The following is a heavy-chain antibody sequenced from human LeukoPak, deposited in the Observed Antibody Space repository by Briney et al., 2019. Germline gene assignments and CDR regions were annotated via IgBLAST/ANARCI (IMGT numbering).Heavy chain of an antibody. Sequence: TSETLSLTCTVSGGSISSSSYYWGWIRQPPGKGLEWIGSMCCRGNTYYNPSLKSRDTMSVDTSKNQFSLKLSSETAAETAVYYCARQHCTNGVCPKGSDYYFYYGMDVWGQRTTVTVSS. J-gene: IGHJ6*02. V-gene: IGHV4-39*01. CDR2: MCCRGNT. CDR3: ARQHCTNGVCPKGSDYYFYYGMDV. CDR1: GGSISSSSYY. D-gene: IGHD2-8*01.